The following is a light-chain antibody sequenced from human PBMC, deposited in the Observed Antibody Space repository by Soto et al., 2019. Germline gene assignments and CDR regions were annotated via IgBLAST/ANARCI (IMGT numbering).Light chain of an antibody. CDR2: KAS. J-gene: IGKJ1*01. Sequence: DIQMTQSPSTLSASVGDRLTITCRASQSLSSWLAWYQQKPGKAPKLLIYKASSLESGVPSRFSGSGSGTEFTLTISSLQPDDFATYYCQQYSSYWTFGQGTKVEIK. CDR1: QSLSSW. CDR3: QQYSSYWT. V-gene: IGKV1-5*03.